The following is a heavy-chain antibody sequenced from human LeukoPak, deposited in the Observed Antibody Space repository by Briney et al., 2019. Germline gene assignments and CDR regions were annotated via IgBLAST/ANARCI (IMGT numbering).Heavy chain of an antibody. CDR2: IRSKANSYAT. CDR1: GFTFSGSA. Sequence: PGGSLRLSCAASGFTFSGSAMHWVRQASGKGLEWVGRIRSKANSYATAYAASVKGRFTISRDDSKNTAYLQMNSLKTEDTAVYYCTPPSGSYYPGFDPWGQGTLVTVSS. J-gene: IGHJ5*02. CDR3: TPPSGSYYPGFDP. V-gene: IGHV3-73*01. D-gene: IGHD1-26*01.